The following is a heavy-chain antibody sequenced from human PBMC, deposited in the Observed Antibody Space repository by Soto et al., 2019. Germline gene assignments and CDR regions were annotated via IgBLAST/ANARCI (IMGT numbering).Heavy chain of an antibody. D-gene: IGHD2-2*01. J-gene: IGHJ3*02. CDR1: GGSISSSSYY. CDR2: IYYSGST. Sequence: QLQLQESGPGLVKPSETLSLTCTVSGGSISSSSYYWGWIRQPPGKGLEWIGSIYYSGSTYYNPSLKSRVTISVDTSKNQFSLKLSSVTAADTAVYYCARHLGPAHPSSLPDAFDICGQGTMVTVSS. CDR3: ARHLGPAHPSSLPDAFDI. V-gene: IGHV4-39*01.